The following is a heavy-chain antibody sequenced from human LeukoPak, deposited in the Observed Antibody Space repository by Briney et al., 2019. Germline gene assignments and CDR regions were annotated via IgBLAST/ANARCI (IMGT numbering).Heavy chain of an antibody. CDR2: IYSGGST. CDR1: GFTVSSNY. D-gene: IGHD3-10*01. V-gene: IGHV3-53*01. Sequence: GGSLRLSCAASGFTVSSNYMSWVRQAPGKGLEWVTVIYSGGSTYYADSVKGRFTISRDNSKNTLYLQMNSLRAEDTAVYYSTRDNYYGSGSYYNKVYGMDVWGQGTTVTVSS. J-gene: IGHJ6*02. CDR3: TRDNYYGSGSYYNKVYGMDV.